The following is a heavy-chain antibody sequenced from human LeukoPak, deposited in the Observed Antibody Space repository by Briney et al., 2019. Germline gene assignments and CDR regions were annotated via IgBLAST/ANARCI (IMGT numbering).Heavy chain of an antibody. CDR1: GFSVSSSY. CDR2: FYRGDST. CDR3: ARGAPPGTSYYYYGMDV. Sequence: GGSLRLSCAASGFSVSSSYMYWVRQAPGKGLEWVSFFYRGDSTYYAESVRGRFTISRDNSKNTLYLLMNSLIPEDTAVYYCARGAPPGTSYYYYGMDVWGQGTTVTVSS. V-gene: IGHV3-53*01. J-gene: IGHJ6*02. D-gene: IGHD6-13*01.